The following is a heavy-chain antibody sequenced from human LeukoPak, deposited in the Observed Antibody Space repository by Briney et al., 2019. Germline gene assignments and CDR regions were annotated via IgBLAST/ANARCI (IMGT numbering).Heavy chain of an antibody. CDR2: IRHSGST. J-gene: IGHJ4*02. V-gene: IGHV4-34*01. D-gene: IGHD3-16*01. CDR3: ARHYGP. Sequence: PSETLSLTCAIYRGSFSGYSWSWVRQPPGKGLAWIGEIRHSGSTNFDPSLKSRVTTSLDPSKNQFSLKLRSVTAADTAVYYCARHYGPWGQGTLVTVSS. CDR1: RGSFSGYS.